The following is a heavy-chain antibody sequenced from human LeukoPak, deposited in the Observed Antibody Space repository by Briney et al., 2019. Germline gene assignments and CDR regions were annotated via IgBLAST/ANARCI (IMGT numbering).Heavy chain of an antibody. Sequence: SETLSLTCTVSGGSISSDTYYWSWIRQPPGKGLEWIGYIYYSGSTNYNPSLKSRVTISVDTSKNQFSLKLSSVTAADTAVYYCARTDRDGYTPDYFDYWGQGTLVTVSS. CDR3: ARTDRDGYTPDYFDY. D-gene: IGHD5-24*01. CDR1: GGSISSDTYY. V-gene: IGHV4-61*01. CDR2: IYYSGST. J-gene: IGHJ4*02.